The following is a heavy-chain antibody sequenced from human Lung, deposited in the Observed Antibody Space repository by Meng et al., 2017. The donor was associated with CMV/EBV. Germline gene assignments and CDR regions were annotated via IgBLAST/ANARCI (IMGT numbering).Heavy chain of an antibody. CDR1: GYTFTSYY. Sequence: SXXVSXXASGYTFTSYYMHWVRQAPGQGLEWMGIINPSGGSTSYAQKFQGRVTMTRDTSTSTVYMELSSLRSEDTAVYYCARDPRLSTYYDFWSGYKNGMDVWXQETTVTVSS. J-gene: IGHJ6*02. V-gene: IGHV1-46*01. CDR3: ARDPRLSTYYDFWSGYKNGMDV. CDR2: INPSGGST. D-gene: IGHD3-3*01.